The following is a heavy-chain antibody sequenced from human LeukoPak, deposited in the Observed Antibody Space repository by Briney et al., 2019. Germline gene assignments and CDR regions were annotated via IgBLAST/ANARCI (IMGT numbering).Heavy chain of an antibody. CDR1: GFTFSSYA. Sequence: QSGGSLRLSCAASGFTFSSYAMSWVRQAPGEGLEWVSAISGSGGSTYYADSVKGRFTISRDNSKNTLYLQMNSLRAEDTAVYYCAKGPGALNYYNMDVWGQGTTVTVSS. J-gene: IGHJ6*02. V-gene: IGHV3-23*01. CDR2: ISGSGGST. CDR3: AKGPGALNYYNMDV. D-gene: IGHD1-26*01.